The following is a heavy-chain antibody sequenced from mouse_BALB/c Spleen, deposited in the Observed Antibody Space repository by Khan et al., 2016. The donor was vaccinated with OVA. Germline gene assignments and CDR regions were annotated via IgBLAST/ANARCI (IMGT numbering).Heavy chain of an antibody. CDR2: INPYNDGT. D-gene: IGHD2-10*01. CDR1: GYTFTSYV. J-gene: IGHJ4*01. CDR3: ARSTYYGNPYAMDY. V-gene: IGHV1S136*01. Sequence: EVQLQQSGPELVKPGASVKMSCKASGYTFTSYVMHWVKQKPGQGLEWIGYINPYNDGTKYNEKFKGKATLTSDKSSSTSYMELSSLTSEYSAVYYCARSTYYGNPYAMDYWGPGTSVTVSS.